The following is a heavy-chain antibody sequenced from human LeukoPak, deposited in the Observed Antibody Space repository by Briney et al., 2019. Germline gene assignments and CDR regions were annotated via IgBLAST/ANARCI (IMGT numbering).Heavy chain of an antibody. V-gene: IGHV3-21*01. CDR1: GFTFSSYS. Sequence: GWSLRLSCAASGFTFSSYSMNWVRQAPGKGLEWVSSISSSSSYIYYADSVKGRFTISRDNAKNSLYLQMNSLRAEDTAVYYCARVYCGSTSCYMDKGPYYYYGMDVWGQGTTVTVSS. CDR2: ISSSSSYI. J-gene: IGHJ6*02. D-gene: IGHD2-2*02. CDR3: ARVYCGSTSCYMDKGPYYYYGMDV.